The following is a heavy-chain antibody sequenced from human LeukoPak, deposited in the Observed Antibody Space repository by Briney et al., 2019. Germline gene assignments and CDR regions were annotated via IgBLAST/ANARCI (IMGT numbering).Heavy chain of an antibody. CDR1: GFIFSNYA. D-gene: IGHD6-13*01. Sequence: GGSLRLSCAASGFIFSNYAMSWVRQAPGKGLEWVSGISASGGNPYYADSVKGRFTISRDNSENTLNLQMNSLRAEDTAVYYCAKARAGDITAAYNYWGQGTLVTVSS. CDR2: ISASGGNP. V-gene: IGHV3-23*01. CDR3: AKARAGDITAAYNY. J-gene: IGHJ4*02.